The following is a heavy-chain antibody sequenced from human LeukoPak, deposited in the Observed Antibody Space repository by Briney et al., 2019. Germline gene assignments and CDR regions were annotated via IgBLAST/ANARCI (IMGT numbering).Heavy chain of an antibody. V-gene: IGHV3-48*03. J-gene: IGHJ4*02. CDR3: ARAAGDYVRFDY. Sequence: GGSLRLSCAGSGFTFSSYDMNRIRQAPGKGLEWVSYISGSGTTISYADSVKGRFTISRDHAKNSLYLQMNSLRGEDTAIYYCARAAGDYVRFDYWGQGTLLTVSS. D-gene: IGHD4-17*01. CDR2: ISGSGTTI. CDR1: GFTFSSYD.